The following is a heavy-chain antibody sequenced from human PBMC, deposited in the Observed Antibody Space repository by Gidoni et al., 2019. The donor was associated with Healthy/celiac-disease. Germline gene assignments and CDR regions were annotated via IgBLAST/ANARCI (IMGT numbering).Heavy chain of an antibody. CDR3: AKGGIHCSSTSCYLDY. CDR2: ISHDGSNK. V-gene: IGHV3-30*18. J-gene: IGHJ4*02. Sequence: QVQLVESGGGVVQPGRSLRLSCAASGFTFRSYGMHWVRQAPGKGLEWVAVISHDGSNKYYADSVKGRFTISRDNSKNTLYLQMNSLRAEDTAVYYCAKGGIHCSSTSCYLDYWGQGTLVTVSS. CDR1: GFTFRSYG. D-gene: IGHD2-2*01.